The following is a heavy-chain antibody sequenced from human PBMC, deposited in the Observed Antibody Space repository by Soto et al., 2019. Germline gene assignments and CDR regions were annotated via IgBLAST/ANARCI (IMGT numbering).Heavy chain of an antibody. CDR1: GFTFSSYG. J-gene: IGHJ6*02. V-gene: IGHV3-30*18. CDR2: ISYDGSNK. Sequence: HPGGSLRLSCAASGFTFSSYGMHWVRQAPGKGLEWVAVISYDGSNKYYADSVKGRFTISRDNSKNTLYLQMNSLRAEDTAVYYCAKIQRYFATYYYGMDVWGQGTTVTVSS. D-gene: IGHD3-9*01. CDR3: AKIQRYFATYYYGMDV.